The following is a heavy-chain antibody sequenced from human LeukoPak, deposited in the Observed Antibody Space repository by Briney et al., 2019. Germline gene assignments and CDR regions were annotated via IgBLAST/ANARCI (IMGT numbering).Heavy chain of an antibody. CDR3: ARDQEGFDY. CDR1: GYTFTSNY. CDR2: IYPRDGST. V-gene: IGHV1-46*01. J-gene: IGHJ4*02. Sequence: ASVKVSCKASGYTFTSNYIHWVRQAPGQGLEWMGMIYPRDGSTSYAQKFQGRVTVTRVTSTSTVHMEPSGLRSEGTAVYYCARDQEGFDYWGQGTLVTVSS.